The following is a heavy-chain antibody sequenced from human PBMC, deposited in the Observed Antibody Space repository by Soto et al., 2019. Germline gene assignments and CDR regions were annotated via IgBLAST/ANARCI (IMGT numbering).Heavy chain of an antibody. CDR3: ARARHGSSYYDSSGYYYGFKDKTQYNWFDP. V-gene: IGHV4-30-4*01. CDR2: IYYSGST. D-gene: IGHD3-22*01. CDR1: GGSFSDYY. Sequence: PSETLSLTCAVYGGSFSDYYWSWIRQPPGKGLEWNGYIYYSGSTYYNPSLKSRVTISVDTSKNQFSLKLSSVTAADTAVYYCARARHGSSYYDSSGYYYGFKDKTQYNWFDPWGQGTLVTVSS. J-gene: IGHJ5*02.